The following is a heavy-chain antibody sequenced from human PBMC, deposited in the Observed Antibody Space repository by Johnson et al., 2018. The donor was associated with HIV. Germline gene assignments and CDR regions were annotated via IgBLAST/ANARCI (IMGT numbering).Heavy chain of an antibody. D-gene: IGHD2-2*01. CDR2: IKSKTDGGTT. CDR3: ARNGLIPAAKGVAFDI. J-gene: IGHJ3*02. Sequence: EVQLVESGGGVVQPGRSVRLSCAASGLSFSSYGMHWVRQAPGKGLEWVGRIKSKTDGGTTDYAAPVKGRFTISRDDSKNTLYLQMNSLRAEDTAVYYCARNGLIPAAKGVAFDIWGQGTTVTVSS. CDR1: GLSFSSYG. V-gene: IGHV3-15*01.